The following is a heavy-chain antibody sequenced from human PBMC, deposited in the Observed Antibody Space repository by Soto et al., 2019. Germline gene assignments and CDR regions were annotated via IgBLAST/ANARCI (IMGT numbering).Heavy chain of an antibody. V-gene: IGHV1-69*06. Sequence: SVKVSCKASGGTFSAYAISWVRQAPGQGLEWMGGILPLSGTSNYTQRFQGRVTITADKSTSTAYMELSSLRSDDTAVYYCARTNPTKYYDYVWGDYRREGMDVWVQGTTVTVSS. J-gene: IGHJ6*02. CDR3: ARTNPTKYYDYVWGDYRREGMDV. CDR2: ILPLSGTS. CDR1: GGTFSAYA. D-gene: IGHD3-16*02.